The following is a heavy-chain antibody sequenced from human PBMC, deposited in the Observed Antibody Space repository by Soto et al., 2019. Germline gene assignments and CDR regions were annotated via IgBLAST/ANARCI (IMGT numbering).Heavy chain of an antibody. D-gene: IGHD5-12*01. V-gene: IGHV3-72*01. CDR2: TRKKTNSYST. CDR1: GFTFSDHY. Sequence: PGGSLRLSCAASGFTFSDHYMDWVRQAPGKGLEWVGRTRKKTNSYSTEYAASVKGRFTIARDDSKNSLYLQMNSLKTEDAAVYYCTIVGSGFNYGDGGQGTLVTVSS. J-gene: IGHJ4*02. CDR3: TIVGSGFNYGD.